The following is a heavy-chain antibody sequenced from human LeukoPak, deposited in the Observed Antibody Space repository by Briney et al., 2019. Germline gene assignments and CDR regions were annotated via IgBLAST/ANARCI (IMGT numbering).Heavy chain of an antibody. D-gene: IGHD3-3*01. J-gene: IGHJ4*02. V-gene: IGHV1-2*02. CDR1: GYTFTGYY. CDR3: ARQDYDFWSGYSSIDY. CDR2: INPNSGGT. Sequence: GASVKVSCKASGYTFTGYYMHWVRQAPGQGLEWMGWINPNSGGTNYAQKFQGRVTMTRDTSISTAYMELSRLRSDGTAVYYCARQDYDFWSGYSSIDYWGQGTLVTVSS.